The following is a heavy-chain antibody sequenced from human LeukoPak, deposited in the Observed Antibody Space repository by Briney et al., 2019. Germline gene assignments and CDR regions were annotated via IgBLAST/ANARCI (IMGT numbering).Heavy chain of an antibody. V-gene: IGHV5-51*01. D-gene: IGHD3-22*01. J-gene: IGHJ5*02. CDR3: ARSPKADSSGYYNWFDP. CDR2: IYPGDSDT. CDR1: GYSFTSYW. Sequence: GESLKISCKGSGYSFTSYWIGWVRQMPGKGLEWMGIIYPGDSDTRYSPSFQGQVTISADKSISTAYLQWSSLKASDTAMYYCARSPKADSSGYYNWFDPWGQGTLVTVSS.